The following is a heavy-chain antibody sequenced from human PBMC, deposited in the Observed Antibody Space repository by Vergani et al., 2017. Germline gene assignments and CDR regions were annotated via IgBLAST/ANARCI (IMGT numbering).Heavy chain of an antibody. D-gene: IGHD6-6*01. J-gene: IGHJ6*03. CDR2: ISYDGSNK. V-gene: IGHV3-30*01. CDR1: GFTFSSYA. CDR3: ARAGGSSPHYYYYYMDV. Sequence: QVQLVESGGGVVQPGRSLRLSCAASGFTFSSYAMHWVRQAPGKGLEWVAVISYDGSNKYYADSGKGRLTISRDNSKNTLYLQMNSLRAEDTAVYYCARAGGSSPHYYYYYMDVWGKGTTVTVSS.